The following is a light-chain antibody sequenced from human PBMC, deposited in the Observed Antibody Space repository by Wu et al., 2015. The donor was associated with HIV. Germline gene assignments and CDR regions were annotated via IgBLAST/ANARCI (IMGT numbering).Light chain of an antibody. V-gene: IGKV3-20*01. CDR2: GTS. CDR1: QSVSSTY. Sequence: EVVLTQSPGTLSLSPGQRATLSCRASQSVSSTYLAWYQQKPGQSPRLLIYGTSSRVTGIPDRFSGSGSGTDFTLTISRLKPEDVAVYYCQHYGGSSWTFGRGTKVEIK. J-gene: IGKJ1*01. CDR3: QHYGGSSWT.